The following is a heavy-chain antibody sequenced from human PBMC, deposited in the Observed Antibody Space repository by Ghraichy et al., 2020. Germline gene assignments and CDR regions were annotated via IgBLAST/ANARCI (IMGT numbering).Heavy chain of an antibody. D-gene: IGHD2-2*01. CDR2: INVYNDKT. Sequence: ASVKVSCKASGYTFSRYGISWVRQAPGQGLEWMGWINVYNDKTNYAKKFQGRVTMTTDTSTHTASMELRSLRSDDTAVYYCAREGHCSGTTCSGYGEPNYYGMDVWGQGTTVTVSS. CDR1: GYTFSRYG. J-gene: IGHJ6*02. CDR3: AREGHCSGTTCSGYGEPNYYGMDV. V-gene: IGHV1-18*01.